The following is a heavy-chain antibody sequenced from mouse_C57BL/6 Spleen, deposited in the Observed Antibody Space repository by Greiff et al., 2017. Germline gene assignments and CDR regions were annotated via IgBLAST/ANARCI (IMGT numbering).Heavy chain of an antibody. CDR2: IRSKSNNYAT. Sequence: DVMLVESGGGLVQPKGSLKLSCAASGFSFNTYAMNWVRQAPGKGLEWVARIRSKSNNYATYYADSVKDRFTISRDDSESMLYLQMNNLKTEDTAMYYCVRHGSNYGYYAMDYWGQGTSVTVSS. V-gene: IGHV10-1*01. J-gene: IGHJ4*01. CDR3: VRHGSNYGYYAMDY. D-gene: IGHD2-5*01. CDR1: GFSFNTYA.